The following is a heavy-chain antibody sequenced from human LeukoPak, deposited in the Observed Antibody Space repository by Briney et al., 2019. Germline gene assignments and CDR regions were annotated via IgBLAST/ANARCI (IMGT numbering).Heavy chain of an antibody. J-gene: IGHJ6*03. D-gene: IGHD3-10*01. CDR2: ISSSSSTI. V-gene: IGHV3-48*01. Sequence: GGSLRLSCAASGFTFSSYSMNWVRQAPGKGLEWVSYISSSSSTIYYADSVKGRFTISRDNAKNSLYLQMNSLRAEDTAVYYCARRGSLDYYGSGKWNMDVWGKGTTVTVSS. CDR1: GFTFSSYS. CDR3: ARRGSLDYYGSGKWNMDV.